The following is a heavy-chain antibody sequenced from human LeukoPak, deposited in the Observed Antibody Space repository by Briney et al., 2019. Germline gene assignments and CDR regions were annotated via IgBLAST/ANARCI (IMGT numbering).Heavy chain of an antibody. V-gene: IGHV3-21*01. CDR3: ARVSSSSFFGY. D-gene: IGHD6-6*01. CDR2: ISSGSSYM. Sequence: GGSLRLSCAASGFTFSSYSMNWVRQAPGKGLEWVSSISSGSSYMYYADSVKGRFTISRDNAKNSLYLQMNSLRAEDTAVYYCARVSSSSFFGYWGQGTLVSVSS. CDR1: GFTFSSYS. J-gene: IGHJ4*02.